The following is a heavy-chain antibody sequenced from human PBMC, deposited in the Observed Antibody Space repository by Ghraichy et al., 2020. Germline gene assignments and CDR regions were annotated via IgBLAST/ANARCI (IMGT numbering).Heavy chain of an antibody. CDR2: TYYRSEWNY. D-gene: IGHD6-19*01. V-gene: IGHV6-1*01. J-gene: IGHJ3*01. CDR1: GDSVSSPNGA. Sequence: SQTLSLTCAISGDSVSSPNGAWNWIRQSPSRGLEWLGRTYYRSEWNYDYAVSLQGRITVDADASKNQFSLHLSSGTPDDTAVYYWAAGWAHGVWGQGTVVTVSS. CDR3: AAGWAHGV.